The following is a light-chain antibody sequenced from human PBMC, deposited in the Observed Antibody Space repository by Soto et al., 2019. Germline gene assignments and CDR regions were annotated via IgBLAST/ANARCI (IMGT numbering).Light chain of an antibody. V-gene: IGKV3-11*01. CDR2: DSS. CDR1: QGIRRH. J-gene: IGKJ2*01. CDR3: QQHGRTPYT. Sequence: LTQSPASLSASLGERVTLSCRASQGIRRHLAWYRQTPGQTPRLLIHDSSSGDTGVPSRFSGCGSGTDFTLTISSLEPEDFAVYHCQQHGRTPYTFGPGTKVDIK.